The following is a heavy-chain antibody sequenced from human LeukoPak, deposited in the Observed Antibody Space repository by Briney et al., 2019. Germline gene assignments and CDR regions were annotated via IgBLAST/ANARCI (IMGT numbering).Heavy chain of an antibody. V-gene: IGHV4-31*03. Sequence: SETLPLTCTVSGGSISSSYYYWSWIRQHPGKGLEWIGYIYYSGSTYYNPSLKSRVTISVDTSKNQFSLKLSSVTAADTAVYYCARVSLKYQLFDYWGQGTLVTVSS. CDR2: IYYSGST. CDR1: GGSISSSYYY. D-gene: IGHD2-2*01. J-gene: IGHJ4*02. CDR3: ARVSLKYQLFDY.